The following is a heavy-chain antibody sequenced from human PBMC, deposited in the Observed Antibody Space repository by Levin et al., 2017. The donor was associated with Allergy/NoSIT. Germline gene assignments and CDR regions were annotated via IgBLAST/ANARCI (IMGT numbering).Heavy chain of an antibody. CDR3: AREEGWGYYYGMDV. V-gene: IGHV3-7*01. CDR2: INQGGSER. D-gene: IGHD3-22*01. Sequence: QPSETLSLTCAAPGFTFSSFYMSWVRQAPGKGLEWVANINQGGSERYYVDSVKGRFTISRDNAKSSLYLQMNSLRAEDSAVYYCAREEGWGYYYGMDVWGQGTTVTVSS. J-gene: IGHJ6*02. CDR1: GFTFSSFY.